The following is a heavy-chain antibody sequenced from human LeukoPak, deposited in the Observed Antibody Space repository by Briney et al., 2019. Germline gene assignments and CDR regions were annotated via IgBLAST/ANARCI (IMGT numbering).Heavy chain of an antibody. J-gene: IGHJ4*02. D-gene: IGHD5-18*01. V-gene: IGHV4-61*02. Sequence: PSETLSLTCTVSGGSISSGSYYWSWIRQPAGKGLEWIGRIYTSGSTNYNPSLKSRVTISVDTSKNQFSLKLSSVTAADTAVYYCAREPHRGYSYGPDYWGQGTLVTVSS. CDR1: GGSISSGSYY. CDR3: AREPHRGYSYGPDY. CDR2: IYTSGST.